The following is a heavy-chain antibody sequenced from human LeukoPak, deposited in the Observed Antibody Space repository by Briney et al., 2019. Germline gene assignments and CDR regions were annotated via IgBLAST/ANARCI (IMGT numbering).Heavy chain of an antibody. CDR2: ISSSSSTI. CDR3: ARLSYYCGGDCNDFDY. D-gene: IGHD2-21*02. V-gene: IGHV3-48*02. Sequence: PGGSLRLSCAASGFTFSSYSMNWVRQAPGKGLEWVSYISSSSSTIYYADSVKGRFTISRDNAKNSLYLQMNSLRDEDTAVYYCARLSYYCGGDCNDFDYWGQGTLVTVSS. CDR1: GFTFSSYS. J-gene: IGHJ4*02.